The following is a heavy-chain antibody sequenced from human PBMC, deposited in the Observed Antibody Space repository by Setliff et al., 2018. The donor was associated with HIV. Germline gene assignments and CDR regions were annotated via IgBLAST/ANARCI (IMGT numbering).Heavy chain of an antibody. D-gene: IGHD1-20*01. CDR3: AHRPYNSPNWFDP. J-gene: IGHJ5*02. CDR1: GFSLNTNLMR. CDR2: IDWEDDK. V-gene: IGHV2-70*12. Sequence: GSGPTLVNPAQTLTLTCTFSGFSLNTNLMRVTWIRQPPGKALEWLARIDWEDDKYYSTSLKTRLTISKDTSKNQVVLKMTNVDPDDTGTYYCAHRPYNSPNWFDPWGQGTLVTVSS.